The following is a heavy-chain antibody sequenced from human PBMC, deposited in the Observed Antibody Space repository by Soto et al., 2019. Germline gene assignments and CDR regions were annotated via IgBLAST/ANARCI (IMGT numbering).Heavy chain of an antibody. D-gene: IGHD6-19*01. J-gene: IGHJ4*02. CDR1: GGTFSSYG. Sequence: GASVKVSCKATGGTFSSYGISWVRQAPGQGLEWMGGIIPILGAENYAQKLQGRVTITADEFTGTAYMELRSLRSDDTAVYYCARVRERYSSGWYSIPFDYWGQGTLVTVSS. V-gene: IGHV1-69*13. CDR2: IIPILGAE. CDR3: ARVRERYSSGWYSIPFDY.